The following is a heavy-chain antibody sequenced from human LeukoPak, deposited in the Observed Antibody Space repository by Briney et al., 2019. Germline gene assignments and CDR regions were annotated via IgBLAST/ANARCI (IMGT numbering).Heavy chain of an antibody. D-gene: IGHD1-7*01. V-gene: IGHV4-34*01. J-gene: IGHJ3*02. Sequence: SETLSLTCAVYGGSFSGYYWSWIRQPPGKGLEWIGEINHSGSTNYNPSLKSRVTISVDTSKNQFSLKLSSVTAADTAVYYCARVPTGTPHAFDIWGQGTMVTVSS. CDR3: ARVPTGTPHAFDI. CDR2: INHSGST. CDR1: GGSFSGYY.